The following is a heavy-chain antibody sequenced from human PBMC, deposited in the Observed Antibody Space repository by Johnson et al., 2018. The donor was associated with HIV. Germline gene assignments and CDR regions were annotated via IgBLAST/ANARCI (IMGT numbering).Heavy chain of an antibody. CDR1: GFTFSSYA. CDR3: ARVHSGGAFDI. CDR2: ISYDGSNK. J-gene: IGHJ3*02. Sequence: QMQLVESGGGVVQPGRSLRLSCAASGFTFSSYAMHWVRQAPGQGLEWVAVISYDGSNKYYADSVKGRFTISRDNSKNTLYLQRNSLRAEDTAVYYCARVHSGGAFDIWGQGTMVTVSS. V-gene: IGHV3-30*14.